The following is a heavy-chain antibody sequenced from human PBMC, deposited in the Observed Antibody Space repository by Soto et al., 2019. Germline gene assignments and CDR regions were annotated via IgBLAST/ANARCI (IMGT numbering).Heavy chain of an antibody. CDR3: AVPWYSDSTVDAMDV. CDR1: GYNFASYW. Sequence: PGESLKISCNASGYNFASYWIGWVGQMPAKALDWMWIISPGDSDTRYSPSVQDQVTISVYKSVATAYVQWSTLNASYTAMYYCAVPWYSDSTVDAMDVWGQGTTVTVSS. V-gene: IGHV5-51*01. CDR2: ISPGDSDT. D-gene: IGHD6-13*01. J-gene: IGHJ6*02.